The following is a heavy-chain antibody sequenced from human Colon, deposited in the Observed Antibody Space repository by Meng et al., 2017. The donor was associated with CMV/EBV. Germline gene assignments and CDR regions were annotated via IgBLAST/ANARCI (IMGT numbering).Heavy chain of an antibody. V-gene: IGHV3-21*01. D-gene: IGHD2-8*01. CDR3: VRDNGQQPDS. J-gene: IGHJ4*02. Sequence: GGSLKISCTASGFTFASFNMNWVRQAPGKGLEWVSFISSGSRDIYYAASVKGRFTISRDNAKNSVSLQMSSLRIEDTAIYYCVRDNGQQPDSWGQGTLVTVSS. CDR2: ISSGSRDI. CDR1: GFTFASFN.